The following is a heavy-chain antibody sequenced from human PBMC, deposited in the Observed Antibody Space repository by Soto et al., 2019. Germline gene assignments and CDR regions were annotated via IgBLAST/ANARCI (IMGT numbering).Heavy chain of an antibody. D-gene: IGHD2-15*01. J-gene: IGHJ5*02. CDR1: GFTFSSYA. Sequence: EVQLLESGGGLVQPGGSLRLSCAASGFTFSSYAMSWVRQAPGKGLEWVSAISGSGGSTYYADSVKGRFTISRDNSKNTLYLQMNSLRAEDTAVYYCANRADIVVVVAATGFDPWGQGTLVTVSS. V-gene: IGHV3-23*01. CDR3: ANRADIVVVVAATGFDP. CDR2: ISGSGGST.